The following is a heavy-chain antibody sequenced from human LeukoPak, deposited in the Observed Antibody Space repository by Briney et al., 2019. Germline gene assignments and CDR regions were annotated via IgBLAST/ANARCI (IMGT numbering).Heavy chain of an antibody. CDR3: ARLYYYGSGSSY. CDR1: GGSINNYY. D-gene: IGHD3-10*01. J-gene: IGHJ4*02. CDR2: VYISGST. Sequence: SETLSLICTVSGGSINNYYWNWIRQSAEKGLEWIGRVYISGSTNYNPSLKSRVTMSVDTSKNQFSLKLCSVTAADTAVYYCARLYYYGSGSSYWGQGTLVTVSS. V-gene: IGHV4-4*07.